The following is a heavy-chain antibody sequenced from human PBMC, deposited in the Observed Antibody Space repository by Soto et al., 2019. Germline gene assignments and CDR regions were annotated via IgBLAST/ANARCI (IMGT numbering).Heavy chain of an antibody. CDR2: ISYDGSNK. J-gene: IGHJ6*02. D-gene: IGHD1-26*01. Sequence: GGSLRLSCAASGFTFSSYAMHGVRQAPGKGLEWVAVISYDGSNKSYADSVKGRFTLSRDNSKNPLYLQMNSLRAEDTAVYHCARDQLRYYPEGYGMDVWGQGTTVTVSS. V-gene: IGHV3-30-3*01. CDR3: ARDQLRYYPEGYGMDV. CDR1: GFTFSSYA.